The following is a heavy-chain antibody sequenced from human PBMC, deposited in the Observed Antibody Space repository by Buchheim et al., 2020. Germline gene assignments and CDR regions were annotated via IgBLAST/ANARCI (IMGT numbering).Heavy chain of an antibody. J-gene: IGHJ4*02. CDR2: ISVSGGST. D-gene: IGHD3-10*01. CDR3: AKAYGSGSYYHYFDY. Sequence: EVQLLESGGGLVQPGRSLRLSCAASGFTFSSYAMSWVRQAPGKGLEWVSAISVSGGSTYYADSVKGRFTISRDTSTTTQYLQMNSLRAEDTAVYYCAKAYGSGSYYHYFDYWGQGTL. V-gene: IGHV3-23*01. CDR1: GFTFSSYA.